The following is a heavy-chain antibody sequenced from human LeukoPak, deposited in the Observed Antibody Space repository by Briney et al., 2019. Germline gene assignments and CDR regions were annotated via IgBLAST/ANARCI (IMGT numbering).Heavy chain of an antibody. D-gene: IGHD4-17*01. CDR1: GYTFTGYY. V-gene: IGHV1-2*02. Sequence: ASVKVSCKASGYTFTGYYMHWVRQAPGQGLEWMGWINPNSGGTNYAQKFQGRVTMTRDTSISTAYMELSRLRSDDTAVYYCARGPYGDSTNYYYYGMDVWGQGTTVTVSS. J-gene: IGHJ6*02. CDR3: ARGPYGDSTNYYYYGMDV. CDR2: INPNSGGT.